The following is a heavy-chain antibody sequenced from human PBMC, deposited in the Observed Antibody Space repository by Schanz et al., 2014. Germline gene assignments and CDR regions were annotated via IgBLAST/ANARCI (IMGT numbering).Heavy chain of an antibody. D-gene: IGHD2-15*01. CDR1: GFTFSDYY. V-gene: IGHV3-11*04. CDR2: IATSSSTR. Sequence: QVQLVESGGGLVKPGGSLRLSCAASGFTFSDYYMSWIRQAPGKGLEWVSYIATSSSTRHYADSVKGRVTISRDNAKNSVSLQMRRLRVEDTAVYYCARDRGYCSGGSCLTFDYWGQGTLVTVSS. J-gene: IGHJ4*02. CDR3: ARDRGYCSGGSCLTFDY.